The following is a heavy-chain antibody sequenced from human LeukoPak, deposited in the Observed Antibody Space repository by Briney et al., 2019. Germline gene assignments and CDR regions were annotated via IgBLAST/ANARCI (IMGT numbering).Heavy chain of an antibody. CDR3: ARDHPRTSSASDY. V-gene: IGHV1-2*02. CDR1: GYTFTSYD. D-gene: IGHD1/OR15-1a*01. CDR2: INPKSGGT. J-gene: IGHJ4*02. Sequence: ASVKVSCKASGYTFTSYDINWVRQATGQGLEWMGWINPKSGGTYFALKFQDRVTLATDTSKSTAYMEVRRLRSDDTAVYFCARDHPRTSSASDYWGEGTLVTVSS.